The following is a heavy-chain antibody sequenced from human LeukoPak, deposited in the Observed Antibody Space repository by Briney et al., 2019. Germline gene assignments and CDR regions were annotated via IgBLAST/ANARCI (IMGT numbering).Heavy chain of an antibody. J-gene: IGHJ4*02. CDR3: ARAGYSYGTGYDFDY. CDR1: GGSISSYY. Sequence: SETLTLTCTVSGGSISSYYWSWIRLPPGKGLEWVGYINYTGATNYNPSLKSRVTISLDTSKHQFSRKLSCVTAADAAVYYCARAGYSYGTGYDFDYWGQGALVTVSS. V-gene: IGHV4-59*01. D-gene: IGHD5-18*01. CDR2: INYTGAT.